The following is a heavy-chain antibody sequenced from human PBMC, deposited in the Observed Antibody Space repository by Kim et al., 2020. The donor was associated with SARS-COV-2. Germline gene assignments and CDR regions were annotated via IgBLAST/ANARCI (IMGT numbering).Heavy chain of an antibody. J-gene: IGHJ4*02. Sequence: DGSNKYYADSVKGRFTISRDNSKNTLYLQMNSLRAEDTAVYYCGRAGFDYWGQGTLVTVSS. CDR3: GRAGFDY. CDR2: DGSNK. V-gene: IGHV3-30*01.